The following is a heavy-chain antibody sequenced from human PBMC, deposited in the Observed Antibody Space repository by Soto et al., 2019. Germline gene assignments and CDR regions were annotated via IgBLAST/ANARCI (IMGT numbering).Heavy chain of an antibody. Sequence: ASVKVSCKASGYTFTSYDINWVRQATGQGLEWMGWMNPNSGNTGYAQKFQGRVTMTRNTSISTAYMELSSLRSEDTAVYYCARLPPEAQNEEYYYYYGMDVWGQGTTVTVSS. CDR3: ARLPPEAQNEEYYYYYGMDV. CDR1: GYTFTSYD. V-gene: IGHV1-8*01. J-gene: IGHJ6*02. D-gene: IGHD1-1*01. CDR2: MNPNSGNT.